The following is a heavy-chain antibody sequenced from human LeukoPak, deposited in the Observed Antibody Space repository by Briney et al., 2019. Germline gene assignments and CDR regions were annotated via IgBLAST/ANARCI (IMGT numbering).Heavy chain of an antibody. Sequence: GSLRLSCAASGFSFSNYSMTWVRQAPGKGLGWVSSIRSLGTQKYYADSMKGRFTIARDNANNSLVLQMNSLKGEDSAVYYCARIFLTYSGYDLNFFDSWGQGALVTVSS. D-gene: IGHD5-12*01. CDR3: ARIFLTYSGYDLNFFDS. CDR2: IRSLGTQK. CDR1: GFSFSNYS. J-gene: IGHJ4*02. V-gene: IGHV3-21*01.